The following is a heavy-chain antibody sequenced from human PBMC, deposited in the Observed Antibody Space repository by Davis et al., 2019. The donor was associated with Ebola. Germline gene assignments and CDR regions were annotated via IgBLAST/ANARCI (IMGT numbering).Heavy chain of an antibody. J-gene: IGHJ6*02. CDR1: GFIFSNYG. Sequence: GESLKISCAASGFIFSNYGMHWIRQAPGKGLEWVAVIRFDGSGEYYADSAKGRFTISRDNAKNSLYLQMNSLRAEDTAVYYCARDRPLDFFFGDYYGMDVWGQGTTVTVSS. V-gene: IGHV3-33*08. CDR2: IRFDGSGE. D-gene: IGHD3-16*01. CDR3: ARDRPLDFFFGDYYGMDV.